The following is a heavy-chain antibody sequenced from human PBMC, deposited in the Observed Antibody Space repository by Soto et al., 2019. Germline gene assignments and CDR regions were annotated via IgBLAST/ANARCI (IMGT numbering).Heavy chain of an antibody. CDR3: ARDKSPYSSGWHNRHFDY. CDR1: GFTFSSYA. Sequence: QVQLVESGGGVVQPGRSLRPSCAASGFTFSSYAMHWVRQAPGKGLEWVAVISYDGSNKYYADSVKGRFTISRDNSKNTLYLQMNSLRAEDTAVYYCARDKSPYSSGWHNRHFDYWGQGTLVIVSS. V-gene: IGHV3-30-3*01. J-gene: IGHJ4*02. CDR2: ISYDGSNK. D-gene: IGHD6-19*01.